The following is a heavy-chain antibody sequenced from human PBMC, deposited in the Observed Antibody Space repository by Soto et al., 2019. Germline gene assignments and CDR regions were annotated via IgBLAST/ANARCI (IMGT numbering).Heavy chain of an antibody. CDR1: GYTFTSYW. V-gene: IGHV5-51*01. J-gene: IGHJ3*02. Sequence: PGESLKISCKASGYTFTSYWIAWVRQMPGKGLEWMGTIYPGDSDTRYSPSFQGQVTISADKSISTAYLQWISLKASDTAMYYCARLFDSSSTYAFDIWGQGTMVTV. CDR3: ARLFDSSSTYAFDI. D-gene: IGHD3-22*01. CDR2: IYPGDSDT.